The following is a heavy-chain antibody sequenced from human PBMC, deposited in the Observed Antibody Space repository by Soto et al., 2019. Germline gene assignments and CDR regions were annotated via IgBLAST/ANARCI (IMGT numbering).Heavy chain of an antibody. CDR3: ARVTASAIVDS. CDR1: GGSVSSGTSY. D-gene: IGHD1-20*01. CDR2: IYYSGST. V-gene: IGHV4-61*01. J-gene: IGHJ5*01. Sequence: SETLSLTCTVSGGSVSSGTSYWSWIRQPPGKGLEWIGYIYYSGSTNYNPSLKSRITISVDTSKNQFSLKLSSVTAADTAVYYCARVTASAIVDSWGQGTLVTVSS.